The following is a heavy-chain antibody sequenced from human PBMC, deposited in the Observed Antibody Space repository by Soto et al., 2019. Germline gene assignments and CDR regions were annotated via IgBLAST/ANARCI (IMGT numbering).Heavy chain of an antibody. J-gene: IGHJ4*02. D-gene: IGHD3-10*01. CDR1: GFTFSNYA. CDR2: ISGSGGWT. CDR3: ARARDGFGELRPLDF. V-gene: IGHV3-23*01. Sequence: EVQLWESGGGLVQPGGSLRLSCAASGFTFSNYAMSWVRQAPGKGLEWVSAISGSGGWTYYADSVKGRFTIPRDNSKNTLYLQMSSLRAEDTAVYYCARARDGFGELRPLDFWGQGTLVTVSS.